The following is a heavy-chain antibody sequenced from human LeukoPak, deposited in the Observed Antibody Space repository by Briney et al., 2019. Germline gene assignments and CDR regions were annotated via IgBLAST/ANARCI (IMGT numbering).Heavy chain of an antibody. Sequence: PSETLSLTCTVSGGSISSYYWSWIRQPPGKGLEWSGYIYYSWSTNYNPSLKSRVTISVDTSKNQFYLKLSSVPAADTAVYYCARGHRITMVRGVIINWFDPWGQGTLATVSS. J-gene: IGHJ5*02. CDR1: GGSISSYY. CDR2: IYYSWST. CDR3: ARGHRITMVRGVIINWFDP. V-gene: IGHV4-59*01. D-gene: IGHD3-10*01.